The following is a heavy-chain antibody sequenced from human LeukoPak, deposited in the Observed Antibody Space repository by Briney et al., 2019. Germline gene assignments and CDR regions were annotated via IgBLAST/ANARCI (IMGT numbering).Heavy chain of an antibody. Sequence: ASVKVSCKASGYTFTSYYMHWVRQAPGQGLEWMGIINPSGGSTSYAQKFQGRVTMTRDTSTSTVYMELSSLRSEDTAVYYCARSYYDSSGYFWGSQPTAHYYFDYWGQGTLVTVSS. V-gene: IGHV1-46*01. D-gene: IGHD3-22*01. CDR3: ARSYYDSSGYFWGSQPTAHYYFDY. CDR1: GYTFTSYY. J-gene: IGHJ4*02. CDR2: INPSGGST.